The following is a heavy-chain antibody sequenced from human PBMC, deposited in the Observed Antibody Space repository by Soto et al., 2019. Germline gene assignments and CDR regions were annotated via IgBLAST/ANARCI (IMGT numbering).Heavy chain of an antibody. V-gene: IGHV4-31*03. D-gene: IGHD1-26*01. CDR3: ARASGSYEPLYFDY. J-gene: IGHJ4*02. CDR2: IYYSGST. CDR1: GGSISSGGYY. Sequence: SETLSHTCTVSGGSISSGGYYWSWIRQHPGKGLEWIGYIYYSGSTYYNPSLKSRVTISVDTSKNQFSLKLSSVTAADTAVYYCARASGSYEPLYFDYWGQGTLVTVSS.